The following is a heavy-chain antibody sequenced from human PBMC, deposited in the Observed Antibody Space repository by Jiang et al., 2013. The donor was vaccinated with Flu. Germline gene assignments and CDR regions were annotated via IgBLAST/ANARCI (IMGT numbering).Heavy chain of an antibody. CDR1: GFTFSSYW. D-gene: IGHD4-23*01. CDR3: ARDPTRRGGIPGPHWYFNL. Sequence: GGSLRLSCAVSGFTFSSYWMHWVRQAPGKGLVWVSGINSEGSRTTYADSVKGRFAISRDNARNTLFLQMNSLRVEDTAVYYCARDPTRRGGIPGPHWYFNLWGRGTLVSVSS. CDR2: INSEGSRT. J-gene: IGHJ2*01. V-gene: IGHV3-74*01.